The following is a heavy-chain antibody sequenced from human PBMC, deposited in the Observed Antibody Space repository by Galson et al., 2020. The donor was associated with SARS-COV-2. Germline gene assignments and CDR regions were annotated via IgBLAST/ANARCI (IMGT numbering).Heavy chain of an antibody. CDR2: IDPSDSYT. D-gene: IGHD3-22*01. J-gene: IGHJ3*02. Sequence: KVSCKGSGYSFTSYWISWVRQMPGKGLEWMGRIDPSDSYTNYSPSFQGHVTISADKSISTAYLQWSSLKASDTAMYYCARLGNYYDSSGYYDPFDIWGQGTMVTVSS. CDR1: GYSFTSYW. V-gene: IGHV5-10-1*01. CDR3: ARLGNYYDSSGYYDPFDI.